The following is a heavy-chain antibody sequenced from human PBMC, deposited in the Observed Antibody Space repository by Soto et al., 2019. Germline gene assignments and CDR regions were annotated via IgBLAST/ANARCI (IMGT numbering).Heavy chain of an antibody. CDR2: ISSNGGST. V-gene: IGHV3-64*01. J-gene: IGHJ6*03. CDR3: ARDPVYSYGSSYYYYYMDV. Sequence: EVQLVESGGGLVQPGGSLRLSCAASGFTFSSYAMHWVRQAPGKGLEYVSAISSNGGSTYYANSVKGRFTISRDNSKNTLYLQMGSLRAEDMAVYYCARDPVYSYGSSYYYYYMDVWGNGTTVTVSS. D-gene: IGHD5-18*01. CDR1: GFTFSSYA.